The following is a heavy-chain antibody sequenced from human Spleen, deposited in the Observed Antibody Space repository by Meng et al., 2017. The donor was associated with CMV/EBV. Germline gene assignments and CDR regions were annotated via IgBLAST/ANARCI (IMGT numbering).Heavy chain of an antibody. D-gene: IGHD2-2*01. Sequence: SETLSLTCSVSGDSISSNYYWAWIRQPPGKGLEWIGNIYHSGATYYNPSLRGRVTTSVDTSENQFSLKLSSVTAADTAVYYCARAGPAGNYYYYGMDVWGQGTTVTVSS. V-gene: IGHV4-38-2*02. CDR3: ARAGPAGNYYYYGMDV. J-gene: IGHJ6*02. CDR1: GDSISSNYY. CDR2: IYHSGAT.